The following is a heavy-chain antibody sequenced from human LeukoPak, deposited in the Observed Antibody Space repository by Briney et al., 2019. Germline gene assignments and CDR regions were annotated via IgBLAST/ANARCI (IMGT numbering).Heavy chain of an antibody. CDR2: IYTSGST. Sequence: SETLSLTCTVSSGSINSYFWSWIRQPAGKGLEWIGRIYTSGSTNYNPSLKSRVTMSVDTSKNQFSLKLTSVTAADTAVYYCATGSGYDHAYYYYYMDVWGKGTTVTVSS. V-gene: IGHV4-4*07. CDR1: SGSINSYF. D-gene: IGHD5-12*01. CDR3: ATGSGYDHAYYYYYMDV. J-gene: IGHJ6*03.